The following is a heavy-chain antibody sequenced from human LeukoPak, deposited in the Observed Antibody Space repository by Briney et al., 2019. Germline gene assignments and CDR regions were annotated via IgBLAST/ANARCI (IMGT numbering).Heavy chain of an antibody. J-gene: IGHJ4*02. CDR2: IWSDESDE. CDR1: GFTFRNFD. Sequence: GGSLRPSCAASGFTFRNFDIHWVRQTPGKGLERVAVIWSDESDEYYADSMKGRFTISRDNSKNMVYLQMNSLRAEDTAVYYCARHRGRYSRSLDFWGQGTLVTVAS. D-gene: IGHD2-2*01. CDR3: ARHRGRYSRSLDF. V-gene: IGHV3-33*01.